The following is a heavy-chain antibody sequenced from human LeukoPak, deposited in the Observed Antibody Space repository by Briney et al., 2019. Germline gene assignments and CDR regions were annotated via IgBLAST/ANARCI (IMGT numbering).Heavy chain of an antibody. CDR3: ARGDRGYFDY. CDR2: LYDDGST. Sequence: QPGGSLRLSCAASAFSINNFWMHWVRQGPGKGLEWVSVLYDDGSTYYADSVKGRFTISRDNSKNTLYLQMNSLRAEDTAVYYCARGDRGYFDYWGQGTLVTVSS. D-gene: IGHD1-26*01. V-gene: IGHV3-53*01. CDR1: AFSINNFW. J-gene: IGHJ4*02.